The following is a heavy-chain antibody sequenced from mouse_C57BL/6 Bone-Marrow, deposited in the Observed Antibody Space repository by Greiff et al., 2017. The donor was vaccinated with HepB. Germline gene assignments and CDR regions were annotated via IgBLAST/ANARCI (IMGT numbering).Heavy chain of an antibody. CDR1: GYTFTSYG. CDR3: ARSGNHYYGSSHWYFDV. CDR2: IYPRSGNT. J-gene: IGHJ1*03. V-gene: IGHV1-81*01. Sequence: VQLQESGAELARPGASVKLSCKASGYTFTSYGISWVKQRTGQGLEWIGEIYPRSGNTYYNEKFKGKATLTADKSSSTAYMELRSLTSEDSAVYFCARSGNHYYGSSHWYFDVWGTGTTVTVSS. D-gene: IGHD1-1*01.